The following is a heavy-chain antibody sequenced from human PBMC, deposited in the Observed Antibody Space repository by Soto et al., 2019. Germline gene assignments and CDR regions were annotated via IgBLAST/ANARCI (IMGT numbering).Heavy chain of an antibody. V-gene: IGHV3-64D*06. CDR3: VKDRCVDY. CDR1: GFIFSSYA. CDR2: ISSEGAST. Sequence: VGSLRLSCSVSGFIFSSYAMHWVRQAPGKGLEYVASISSEGASTYYADSVKGRFIISRDNSKKTLYLQMSSLRAEETAVYYCVKDRCVDYWGQGILVTVSS. J-gene: IGHJ4*02. D-gene: IGHD2-15*01.